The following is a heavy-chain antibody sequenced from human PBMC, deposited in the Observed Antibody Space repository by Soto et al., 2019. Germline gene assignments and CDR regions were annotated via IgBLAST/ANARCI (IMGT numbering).Heavy chain of an antibody. Sequence: EVQLVESGGGLVKPGGSLRLSCAASGFTFSTYSMHWVRQAPGKGLEWVSSISSTSTYIYYADSVKGRFTISRDNAKNSLYLQMNSLRGEDTAVYYCVRGVNYYDSSGHRDYWGQGTLVTVSS. CDR3: VRGVNYYDSSGHRDY. CDR1: GFTFSTYS. V-gene: IGHV3-21*01. J-gene: IGHJ4*02. D-gene: IGHD3-22*01. CDR2: ISSTSTYI.